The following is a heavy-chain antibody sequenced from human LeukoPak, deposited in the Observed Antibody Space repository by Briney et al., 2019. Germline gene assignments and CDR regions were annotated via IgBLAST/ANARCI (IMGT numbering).Heavy chain of an antibody. J-gene: IGHJ4*02. CDR1: GYTFTGYY. CDR2: INPNSGGT. Sequence: ASVNVSCKASGYTFTGYYMHWVRQAPGEGLEWMGWINPNSGGTNYAQKFQGRVSMTRATSISTAYMELSRLRSDETAVYYCAREYCSGGSCYSGFDYWGQGTLVTVSS. V-gene: IGHV1-2*02. D-gene: IGHD2-15*01. CDR3: AREYCSGGSCYSGFDY.